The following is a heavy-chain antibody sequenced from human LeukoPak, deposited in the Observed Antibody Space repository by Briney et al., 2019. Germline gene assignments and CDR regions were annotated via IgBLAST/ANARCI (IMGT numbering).Heavy chain of an antibody. D-gene: IGHD6-6*01. V-gene: IGHV1-2*02. CDR2: INPNSGGT. CDR1: GYTFTGYY. CDR3: ARVTKWQLVPHYYYMDV. Sequence: ASVKVSCKASGYTFTGYYMHWVRQAPGQGLEWMGWINPNSGGTNYAQKFQGRVTMTRDTSISTAYMELSRLRSDDTAVYYCARVTKWQLVPHYYYMDVWGKGTTVTVSS. J-gene: IGHJ6*03.